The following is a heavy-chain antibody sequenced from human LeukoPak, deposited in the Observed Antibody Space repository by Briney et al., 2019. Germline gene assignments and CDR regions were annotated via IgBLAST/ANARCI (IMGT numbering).Heavy chain of an antibody. D-gene: IGHD3-9*01. J-gene: IGHJ6*02. CDR3: AKESQYYDILTGMDV. V-gene: IGHV3-30*18. Sequence: PGGSLRLSCAASGFTFSSYGMHWVRQAPGKGLEWVAVISYDGSNKYYADSVKGRFTISRDNSKNTLYLQMNSLRAEDTAVYYCAKESQYYDILTGMDVWGQGTTVTVSS. CDR1: GFTFSSYG. CDR2: ISYDGSNK.